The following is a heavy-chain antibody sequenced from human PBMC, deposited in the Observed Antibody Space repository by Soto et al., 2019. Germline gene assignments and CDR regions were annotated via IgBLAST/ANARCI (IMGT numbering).Heavy chain of an antibody. CDR2: IYYSGST. D-gene: IGHD4-17*01. CDR3: ARENNQLDYGDFYNWFDP. J-gene: IGHJ5*02. CDR1: GGSISSYY. Sequence: LEILSLTCTVSGGSISSYYLSWIRQPPGKGLEWIGYIYYSGSTNYNPSLKSRVTISVDTSKNQFSLKLSSVTAADTAVYYCARENNQLDYGDFYNWFDPWGQGTLVTVSS. V-gene: IGHV4-59*01.